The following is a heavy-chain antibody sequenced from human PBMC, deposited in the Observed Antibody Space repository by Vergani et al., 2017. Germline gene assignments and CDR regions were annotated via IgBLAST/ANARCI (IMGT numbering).Heavy chain of an antibody. D-gene: IGHD3-10*01. CDR1: GSTVSGNY. CDR2: IYSGDET. CDR3: ARGNYYGSGTYVGP. V-gene: IGHV3-66*02. Sequence: ELQLVESGGGLVQPGGPLRISCAAPGSTVSGNYRTWVRQAPGKGLEWVSHIYSGDETYYAESVKGRVTISRDTSKNTLHLQINNLRVEDTAVYYCARGNYYGSGTYVGPWGQGTLVTVSS. J-gene: IGHJ5*02.